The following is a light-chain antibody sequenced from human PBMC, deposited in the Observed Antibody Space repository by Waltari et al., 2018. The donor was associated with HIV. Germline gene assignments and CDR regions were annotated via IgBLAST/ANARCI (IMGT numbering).Light chain of an antibody. CDR1: SYNIGSNY. Sequence: QSVLTQPPPASGTTGQSVTIACSGSSYNIGSNYVSWYQPIPGTAPKLGSKRKMQRPSGVPDGFSGSKSGTAASRAITVLRSDEEADYYCATWEDSLSVVVFGGGTKLTGL. J-gene: IGLJ2*01. CDR3: ATWEDSLSVVV. V-gene: IGLV1-47*01. CDR2: RKM.